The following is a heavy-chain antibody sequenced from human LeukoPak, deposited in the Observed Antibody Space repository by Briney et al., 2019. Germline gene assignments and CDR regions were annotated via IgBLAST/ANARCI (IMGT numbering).Heavy chain of an antibody. CDR1: GFTFSSYG. CDR3: TRAPGIAASNAFDI. CDR2: IYSGGST. D-gene: IGHD6-13*01. J-gene: IGHJ3*02. V-gene: IGHV3-53*01. Sequence: GGSLRLSCAASGFTFSSYGMHWVRQAPGKGLEWVSVIYSGGSTYYADSVKGRFTISRDNSKNTLYLQMNSLRAEDTAVYYCTRAPGIAASNAFDIWGQGTMVTVSS.